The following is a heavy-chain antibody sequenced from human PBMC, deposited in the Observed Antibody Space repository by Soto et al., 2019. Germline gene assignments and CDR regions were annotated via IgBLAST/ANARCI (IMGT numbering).Heavy chain of an antibody. CDR2: IIPIFGTT. D-gene: IGHD1-26*01. Sequence: SVKVSCKASGGTFSSYAISWVRQAPGQVLEWMGEIIPIFGTTNYAQQFQGRVTITADDSTTTAYMELTSLTSEDTAVYYCARYLVRSGSYLNLFDPWGQGTLVTVSS. CDR1: GGTFSSYA. V-gene: IGHV1-69*13. CDR3: ARYLVRSGSYLNLFDP. J-gene: IGHJ5*02.